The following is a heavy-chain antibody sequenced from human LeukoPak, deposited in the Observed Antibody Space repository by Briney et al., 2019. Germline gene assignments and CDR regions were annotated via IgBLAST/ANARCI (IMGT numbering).Heavy chain of an antibody. CDR1: GGSFSGYY. J-gene: IGHJ4*02. CDR2: INHSGST. Sequence: PSETLSLTCAVYGGSFSGYYWSWIRQPPGKGLEWIGEINHSGSTNYNPSLKSRVTISVDTSKNQFSLKLSSVTAADTAVYYCAAEGVAFDYWGQGTLVTVSS. D-gene: IGHD2-15*01. CDR3: AAEGVAFDY. V-gene: IGHV4-34*01.